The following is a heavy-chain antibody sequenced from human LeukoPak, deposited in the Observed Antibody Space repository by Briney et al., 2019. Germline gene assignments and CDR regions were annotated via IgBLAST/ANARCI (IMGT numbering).Heavy chain of an antibody. CDR2: INHSGGT. CDR3: AGRDVVAKKYYFDY. D-gene: IGHD2-15*01. Sequence: SETLSLTCAVYGGTFSGYYWSWIRQPPGEGLEWIGEINHSGGTNYTPSLKSRVTISVDTSKNQFSLKLSSVTAADTAVYYSAGRDVVAKKYYFDYWGQGTLVTVSS. J-gene: IGHJ4*02. CDR1: GGTFSGYY. V-gene: IGHV4-34*08.